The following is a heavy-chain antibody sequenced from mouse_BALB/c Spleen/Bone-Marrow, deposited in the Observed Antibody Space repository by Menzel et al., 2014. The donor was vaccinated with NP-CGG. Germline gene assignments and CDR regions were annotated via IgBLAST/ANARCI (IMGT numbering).Heavy chain of an antibody. D-gene: IGHD1-1*01. CDR2: IKYDSTN. V-gene: IGHV3-6*02. Sequence: EVQLQESGPGLVIPSQSLSLTCSVTGYSITNNYYWNWIRQFPGNKLEWMGYIKYDSTNNYNPSLKNRISITRDTSKNQFFLKLNSVTTEDTATYYCARDDGSTYGGDYFDYRGQGTTLTVSS. J-gene: IGHJ2*01. CDR3: ARDDGSTYGGDYFDY. CDR1: GYSITNNYY.